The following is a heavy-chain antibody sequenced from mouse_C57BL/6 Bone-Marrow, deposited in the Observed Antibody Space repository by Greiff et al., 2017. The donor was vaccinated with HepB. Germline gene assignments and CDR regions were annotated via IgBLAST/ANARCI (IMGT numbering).Heavy chain of an antibody. CDR3: ARIYYYAFYAMDY. J-gene: IGHJ4*01. CDR1: GFSFTSYA. Sequence: VKVVESGPGLVAPSQSLSIPCTVSGFSFTSYAISWVRQPPGKGLEWLGVIWTGGGTNYNSALKSRLSISKDNSKSKVFLKMNSLQTDDTARDYCARIYYYAFYAMDYWGQGTSVTVSS. CDR2: IWTGGGT. V-gene: IGHV2-9-1*01. D-gene: IGHD1-1*01.